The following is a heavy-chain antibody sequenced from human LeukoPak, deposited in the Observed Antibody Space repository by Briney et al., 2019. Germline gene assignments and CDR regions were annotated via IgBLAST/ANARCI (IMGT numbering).Heavy chain of an antibody. CDR3: ARGPPGTFDY. CDR2: IYYSGST. V-gene: IGHV4-39*07. J-gene: IGHJ4*02. CDR1: GGSISSSSYY. Sequence: SETLSLTCTVSGGSISSSSYYWGWIRQPPGKGLEWIGSIYYSGSTYYNPSLKSRVTISVDTSKNQFSLKLSSVTAADTAVYYCARGPPGTFDYWGQGTLVTVSS.